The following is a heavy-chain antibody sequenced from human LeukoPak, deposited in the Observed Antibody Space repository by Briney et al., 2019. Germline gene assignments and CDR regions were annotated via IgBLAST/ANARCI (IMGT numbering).Heavy chain of an antibody. CDR3: ARHNRTTGFED. V-gene: IGHV4-39*01. CDR1: GGSISSASYY. D-gene: IGHD4-17*01. J-gene: IGHJ4*02. Sequence: SETLSLTCTVSGGSISSASYYWSWIRQPPGKGLEWIGEINHSGSTNYNPSLKSRVTISVDTSKNQFSLKLSSVTAADTAVYYCARHNRTTGFEDWGQGTLVTVSS. CDR2: INHSGST.